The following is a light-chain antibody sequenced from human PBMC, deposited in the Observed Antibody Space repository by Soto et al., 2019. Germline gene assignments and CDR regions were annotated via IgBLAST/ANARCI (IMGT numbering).Light chain of an antibody. J-gene: IGLJ1*01. CDR2: EVS. V-gene: IGLV2-14*01. CDR1: SSDVGGYKH. CDR3: NSTRSSGSRV. Sequence: QSALAQPASVSGSPGQSITISCTGTSSDVGGYKHVSWYQHHPGKAPKLMIYEVSNRPSGVSNRFSGSKSGYTASLTISGLQDEDEDDYYCNSTRSSGSRVFGTGTKVTVL.